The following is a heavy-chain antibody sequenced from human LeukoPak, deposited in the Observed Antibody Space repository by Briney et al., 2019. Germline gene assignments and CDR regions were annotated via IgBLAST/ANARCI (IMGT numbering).Heavy chain of an antibody. Sequence: PGRSLRLSCAAFAFTFTTYTTGCVRQAPGEGRGWVSGISVNGNYTYYADSVKDRSTISTDNAKNKVYLQLNSLRVEDAAVYYCGKGGITWGSGYWFFDLWGLGTLVTVSA. CDR3: GKGGITWGSGYWFFDL. CDR2: ISVNGNYT. D-gene: IGHD3-16*01. CDR1: AFTFTTYT. J-gene: IGHJ2*01. V-gene: IGHV3-23*01.